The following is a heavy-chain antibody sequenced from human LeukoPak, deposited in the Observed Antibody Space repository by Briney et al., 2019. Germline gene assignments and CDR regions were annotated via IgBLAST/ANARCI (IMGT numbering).Heavy chain of an antibody. V-gene: IGHV3-48*03. J-gene: IGHJ4*02. D-gene: IGHD3-10*01. Sequence: GGSLRLSCAASGFTFSRYEMNWVRQAPGKGLEWVSYISRSGDTIYFADSVKGRFTISRDNAKNSLYLQMSSLRAEDTAVYYCARDYASDYWGQGTLVTVSS. CDR2: ISRSGDTI. CDR1: GFTFSRYE. CDR3: ARDYASDY.